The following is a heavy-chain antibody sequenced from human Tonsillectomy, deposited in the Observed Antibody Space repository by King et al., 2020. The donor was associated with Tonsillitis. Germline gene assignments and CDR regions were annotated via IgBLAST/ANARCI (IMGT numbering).Heavy chain of an antibody. J-gene: IGHJ4*02. CDR1: GFTFSNYW. V-gene: IGHV3-7*01. CDR3: ARPRGGVVQRPYFDF. Sequence: VQLVESGGGLVQPGGSLRLSCAASGFTFSNYWMSWVRQAPGKGLEWVANIKQDGGEEDYVDSVKGRFTISRDNAKNSLYLQMNSLRAEDTAIYYCARPRGGVVQRPYFDFWGQGALVTVSS. D-gene: IGHD3-3*01. CDR2: IKQDGGEE.